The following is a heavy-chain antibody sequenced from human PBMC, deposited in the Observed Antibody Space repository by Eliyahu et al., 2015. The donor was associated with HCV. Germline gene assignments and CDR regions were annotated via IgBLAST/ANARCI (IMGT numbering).Heavy chain of an antibody. D-gene: IGHD3-10*01. CDR1: GFSLSEYI. CDR2: IWNDGSQK. V-gene: IGHV3-33*01. CDR3: ARDLMNLGEFHIDS. Sequence: QVRLVESGGGVIQPGRSVRLXCAASGFSLSEYIMHWVRQAPGKGLEWVGVIWNDGSQKQYGDSAKGRFIISRDNSKNTVDLEMYGLRAEDTAVYYCARDLMNLGEFHIDSWGQGTLVTVSS. J-gene: IGHJ4*02.